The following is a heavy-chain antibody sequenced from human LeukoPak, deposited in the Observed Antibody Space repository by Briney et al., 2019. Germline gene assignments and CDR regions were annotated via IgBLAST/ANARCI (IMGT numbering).Heavy chain of an antibody. CDR1: RYTFTSYD. D-gene: IGHD3-22*01. V-gene: IGHV1-8*01. CDR3: ARLSQTPDYYSNGGYYYLGY. Sequence: PGASVKVSCKASRYTFTSYDINWVREAAGQGLEGMGWMNPNTGRTGFAQKFQGRLTMTRDTSISTAYMELSSLRSEDTAVYYCARLSQTPDYYSNGGYYYLGYWGQGTPVAVSS. J-gene: IGHJ4*02. CDR2: MNPNTGRT.